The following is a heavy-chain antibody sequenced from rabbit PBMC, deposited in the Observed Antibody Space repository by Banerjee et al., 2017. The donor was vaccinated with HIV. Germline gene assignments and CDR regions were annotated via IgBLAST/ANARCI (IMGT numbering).Heavy chain of an antibody. V-gene: IGHV1S45*01. Sequence: QEQLVESGGGLVQPEGSLTLTCKASGLDFSGTYWICWVRQAPGKGLEWIGCIYTGSDGTHYANWAKGRFTGSKTSSTTVTLQMTSLTAADTATYLCARDYIGGNFGYAYALNLWGPGTLVTVS. J-gene: IGHJ4*01. CDR2: IYTGSDGT. CDR1: GLDFSGTYW. D-gene: IGHD6-1*01. CDR3: ARDYIGGNFGYAYALNL.